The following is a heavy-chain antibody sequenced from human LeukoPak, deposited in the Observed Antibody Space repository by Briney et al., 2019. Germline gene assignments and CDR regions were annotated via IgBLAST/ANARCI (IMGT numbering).Heavy chain of an antibody. Sequence: TGGSLRLSCAASGFTFSSYSMNWVRQAPGKGLEWVSSISSSSSYIYYADSVKGRFTISRDNAKNSLYLQMNSLRAEDTAVYYCARAPYYDFWSGYYTGINGMDVWGQGTTVTVSS. CDR1: GFTFSSYS. CDR3: ARAPYYDFWSGYYTGINGMDV. V-gene: IGHV3-21*01. J-gene: IGHJ6*02. CDR2: ISSSSSYI. D-gene: IGHD3-3*01.